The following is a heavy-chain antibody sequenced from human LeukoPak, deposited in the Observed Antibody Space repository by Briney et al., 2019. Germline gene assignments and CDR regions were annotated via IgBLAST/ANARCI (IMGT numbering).Heavy chain of an antibody. V-gene: IGHV4-4*02. Sequence: SETLSLTCAVSGDSITTTNWWSWVRQPPGKGLEWIGEIYRSGSTNYNPSLKSRVTISVDKSKHQFSLKLSSVTAADTAVYYCARKGYYNLAFDYWGQGTLVTVSS. CDR2: IYRSGST. CDR3: ARKGYYNLAFDY. J-gene: IGHJ4*02. D-gene: IGHD3-9*01. CDR1: GDSITTTNW.